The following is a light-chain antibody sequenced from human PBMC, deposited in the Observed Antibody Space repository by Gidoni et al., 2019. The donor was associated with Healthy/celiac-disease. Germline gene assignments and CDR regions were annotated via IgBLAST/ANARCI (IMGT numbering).Light chain of an antibody. CDR1: QSVSSSY. V-gene: IGKV3-20*01. Sequence: EIVLTQSPGTLSLSPGERATLSCRASQSVSSSYLAWYQQKPGQAPRLLIYGASSRATGIPDRFSGSVSGTDFTLTLSRLEPEDFAVYYCQQYGSSPPLTFGGGTKVEIK. CDR2: GAS. CDR3: QQYGSSPPLT. J-gene: IGKJ4*01.